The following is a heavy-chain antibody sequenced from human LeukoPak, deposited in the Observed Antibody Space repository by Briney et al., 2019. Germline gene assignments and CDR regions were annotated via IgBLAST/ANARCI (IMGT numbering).Heavy chain of an antibody. CDR3: ASGYCSGGSCYGDDPNYYYYGMDV. Sequence: ASVKVPCKASGYTFTGYYMHWVRQAPGQGLEWMGRIIPILGIANYAQKFQGRVTITADKSTSTAYMELSSLRSEDTAVYYCASGYCSGGSCYGDDPNYYYYGMDVWGQGTTVTVSS. CDR1: GYTFTGYY. J-gene: IGHJ6*02. CDR2: IIPILGIA. D-gene: IGHD2-15*01. V-gene: IGHV1-69*02.